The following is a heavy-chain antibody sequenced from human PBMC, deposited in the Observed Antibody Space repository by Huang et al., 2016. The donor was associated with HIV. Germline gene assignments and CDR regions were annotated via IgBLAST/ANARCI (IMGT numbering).Heavy chain of an antibody. D-gene: IGHD3-16*02. V-gene: IGHV1-18*01. J-gene: IGHJ3*02. CDR3: ARVWGDYDYVWGSFRYDAFHI. Sequence: QVQLVQSGVEVKKPGASVKVSCKASGYTFTSYGISWVRQAPGQGLEWMGLISTYDGNTNYAQNFQGRGTMTTDTSTTTAYMELRSLRSDDTAVYYCARVWGDYDYVWGSFRYDAFHIWGQGTMVTVSS. CDR1: GYTFTSYG. CDR2: ISTYDGNT.